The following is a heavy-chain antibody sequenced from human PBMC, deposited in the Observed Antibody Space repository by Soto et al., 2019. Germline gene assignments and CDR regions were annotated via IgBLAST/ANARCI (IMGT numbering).Heavy chain of an antibody. CDR2: ISFDGSNK. J-gene: IGHJ4*02. V-gene: IGHV3-30*14. CDR3: AKARFRFTSGCDFDY. CDR1: GFTFSDYA. D-gene: IGHD6-19*01. Sequence: GGSLRLSCAASGFTFSDYAMHWVRQAPGKGLEWVAVISFDGSNKYFADSVKGRFTISRDNSKNTLYLQMNSLRPEDTAVYYCAKARFRFTSGCDFDYWGQGTLVTVSS.